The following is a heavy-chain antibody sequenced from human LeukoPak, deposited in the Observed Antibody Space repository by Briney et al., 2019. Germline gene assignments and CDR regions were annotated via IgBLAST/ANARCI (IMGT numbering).Heavy chain of an antibody. CDR3: ARARRSSDFYDY. CDR2: ISSSSSYI. J-gene: IGHJ4*02. Sequence: GGSLRLSCAASGFTFSSYSMNWVRQAPGKGLEWVPSISSSSSYIYYADSVKGRFTISRDNSKNTLYLQMNSLRAEDTAVYYCARARRSSDFYDYWGQGTLVTVSS. V-gene: IGHV3-21*04. CDR1: GFTFSSYS. D-gene: IGHD6-19*01.